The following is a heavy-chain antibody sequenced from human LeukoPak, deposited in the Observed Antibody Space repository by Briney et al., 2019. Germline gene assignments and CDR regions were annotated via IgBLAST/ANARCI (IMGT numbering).Heavy chain of an antibody. CDR1: GASISSGTSY. CDR2: TSYSGST. Sequence: PSETLSLTCTVSGASISSGTSYWGWIRQPPGKGLEWIASTSYSGSTLYNPSLRRRVTISGDRSRNQFSLKVDSVTAADTAVYYRALIYDSRGFQDNWGQGTLVTVSS. V-gene: IGHV4-39*01. D-gene: IGHD3-22*01. J-gene: IGHJ4*02. CDR3: ALIYDSRGFQDN.